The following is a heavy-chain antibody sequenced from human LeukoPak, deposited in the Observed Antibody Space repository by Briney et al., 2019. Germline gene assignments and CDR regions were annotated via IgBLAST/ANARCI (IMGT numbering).Heavy chain of an antibody. CDR3: AIETLGYYYYGMDV. CDR2: INAGNGNT. CDR1: GYTFTSYA. Sequence: GASVKVSCEASGYTFTSYAMHWVRQAPGQRLEWMGWINAGNGNTKYSQKFQGRVTITRDTSASTAYMELSSLRSEDTAVYYCAIETLGYYYYGMDVWGQGTTVTDSS. D-gene: IGHD7-27*01. V-gene: IGHV1-3*01. J-gene: IGHJ6*02.